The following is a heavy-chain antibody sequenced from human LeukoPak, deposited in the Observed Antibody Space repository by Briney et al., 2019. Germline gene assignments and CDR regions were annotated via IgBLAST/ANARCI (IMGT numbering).Heavy chain of an antibody. J-gene: IGHJ4*02. V-gene: IGHV4-4*07. CDR1: GGSISSYY. D-gene: IGHD3-3*01. CDR3: ARETQFRFLEWFTRGVYYFDY. Sequence: SETLSLTCTVSGGSISSYYWSWIRQPAGKGLEWIGRIYTSGSTNYNPSLKSRVTISVDTSKNQFSLKLRSVNAADPAVYYCARETQFRFLEWFTRGVYYFDYWGQGTLVTVSS. CDR2: IYTSGST.